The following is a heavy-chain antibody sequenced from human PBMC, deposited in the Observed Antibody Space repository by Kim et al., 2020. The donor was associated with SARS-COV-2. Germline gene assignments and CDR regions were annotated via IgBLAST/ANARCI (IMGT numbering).Heavy chain of an antibody. D-gene: IGHD6-19*01. J-gene: IGHJ3*02. Sequence: LKSRVTISVDTSKNQFSLKLRSVTAADTAVYYCARQRRQWLARVTDAFDIWGQGTMVTVSS. V-gene: IGHV4-34*01. CDR3: ARQRRQWLARVTDAFDI.